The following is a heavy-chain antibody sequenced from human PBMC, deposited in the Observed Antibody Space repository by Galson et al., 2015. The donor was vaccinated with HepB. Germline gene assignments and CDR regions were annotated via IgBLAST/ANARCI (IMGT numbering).Heavy chain of an antibody. CDR3: ARLVDGYKDY. D-gene: IGHD5-24*01. J-gene: IGHJ4*02. Sequence: QSGAEVKRPGESLEISCQGSGYSFDYYWIAWVRQMPGKGLEWMGIIYPGESETRFGPSFQGQVSFSVDRSTSTAYLHWNSLKASDTAIDYCARLVDGYKDYWGQGTLVTVSS. CDR1: GYSFDYYW. V-gene: IGHV5-51*01. CDR2: IYPGESET.